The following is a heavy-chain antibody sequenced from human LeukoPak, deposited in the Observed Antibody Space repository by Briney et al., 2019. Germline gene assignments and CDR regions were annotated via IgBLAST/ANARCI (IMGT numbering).Heavy chain of an antibody. CDR2: ISGSGGST. J-gene: IGHJ4*02. V-gene: IGHV3-23*01. CDR1: GFTFSSYA. D-gene: IGHD3-10*01. CDR3: AKGSSGSYGY. Sequence: GGSLRLSCAASGFTFSSYAMSWVRQAPGKGLEWVTAISGSGGSTNYADSVKGRFTISRDNSKKTLYLQMNSLRAEDTAVYYCAKGSSGSYGYWGQGTLVTVSS.